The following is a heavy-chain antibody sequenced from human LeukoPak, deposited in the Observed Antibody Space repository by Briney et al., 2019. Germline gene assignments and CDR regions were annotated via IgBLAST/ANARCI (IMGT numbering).Heavy chain of an antibody. Sequence: SETLSLTCTVSGGSISSYYWSWIRQPAGKGLEWIGRIYTSGSTNYNPSLKSRVTMSVDTSKNQCSLKLSSVTAADTAVYYCARGEYSSSWYSNYYYYYMDVWGKGTTVTVSS. CDR3: ARGEYSSSWYSNYYYYYMDV. CDR1: GGSISSYY. V-gene: IGHV4-4*07. CDR2: IYTSGST. J-gene: IGHJ6*03. D-gene: IGHD6-13*01.